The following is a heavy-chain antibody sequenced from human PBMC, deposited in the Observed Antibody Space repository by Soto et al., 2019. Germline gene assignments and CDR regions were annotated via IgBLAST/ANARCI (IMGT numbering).Heavy chain of an antibody. CDR2: TYYRSRWYN. Sequence: LNLSLNCAISGDSISSNRPAWNWIRQSPSRGLEWLGRTYYRSRWYNDYAVSVKSRITINPDTSKNQFSLQLNSVTPEDTAVYYCASLRGRCLVPGGSYYYYGMDVWGQGTTVTVSS. D-gene: IGHD6-19*01. CDR3: ASLRGRCLVPGGSYYYYGMDV. V-gene: IGHV6-1*01. J-gene: IGHJ6*02. CDR1: GDSISSNRPA.